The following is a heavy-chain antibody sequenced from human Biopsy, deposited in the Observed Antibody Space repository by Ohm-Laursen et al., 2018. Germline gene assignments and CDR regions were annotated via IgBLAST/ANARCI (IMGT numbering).Heavy chain of an antibody. D-gene: IGHD2-15*01. CDR3: GNEVHGRDY. J-gene: IGHJ4*02. CDR1: GKTFSDYY. Sequence: PSDTLSLTWAVYGKTFSDYYWSWIRQPPGKGLEWIGQINQSGRTNYNPSLKSRVNISADKSNNQFSLKLTSVTSADTAVYFCGNEVHGRDYWGLGALVTVSS. V-gene: IGHV4-34*08. CDR2: INQSGRT.